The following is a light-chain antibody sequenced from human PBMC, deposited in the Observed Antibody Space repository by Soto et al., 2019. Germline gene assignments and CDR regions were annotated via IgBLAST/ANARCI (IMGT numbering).Light chain of an antibody. CDR2: AAS. CDR3: QQSFSTPRS. J-gene: IGKJ4*01. Sequence: DIQMAQSPSSLSASLGDRVTITCRASENIRHFLNWYQQKPGKAPTLLAYAASTLQSGVPSRFSGSGSGADFTLNISSLQPDHFATGYCQQSFSTPRSFGGGTRVQIK. CDR1: ENIRHF. V-gene: IGKV1-39*01.